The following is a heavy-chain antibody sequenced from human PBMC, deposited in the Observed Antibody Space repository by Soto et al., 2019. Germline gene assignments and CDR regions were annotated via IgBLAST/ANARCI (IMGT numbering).Heavy chain of an antibody. V-gene: IGHV5-10-1*01. CDR3: ARHGRSSPDFDY. CDR2: IDPSDSYT. CDR1: GDSFTDYW. Sequence: GESMKISCNGSGDSFTDYWITWGRQMPGKGLEWMGRIDPSDSYTNYSPSFQGHVTISVDRSLTTAYLQLSSLKAADTAMYYCARHGRSSPDFDYWGRGTLVTVPA. J-gene: IGHJ4*02. D-gene: IGHD6-6*01.